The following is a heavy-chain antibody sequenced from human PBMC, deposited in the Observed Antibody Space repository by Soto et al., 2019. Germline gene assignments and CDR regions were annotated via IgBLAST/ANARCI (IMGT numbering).Heavy chain of an antibody. D-gene: IGHD3-16*01. CDR1: GGSISSSSYY. J-gene: IGHJ4*02. CDR3: ATVWGQD. V-gene: IGHV4-39*01. Sequence: QLQLQESGPRLVKPSETLSLTCTVSGGSISSSSYYWGWIRQPPGKGLEWIGRIYYSGSTYYNPSLKRRVTISVHSSMNQFSLKLSSVTAEDTAVYYCATVWGQDWGQGTLVTVSS. CDR2: IYYSGST.